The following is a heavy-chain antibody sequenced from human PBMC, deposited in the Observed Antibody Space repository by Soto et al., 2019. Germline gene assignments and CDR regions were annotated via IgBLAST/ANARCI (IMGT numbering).Heavy chain of an antibody. V-gene: IGHV3-23*01. Sequence: GGSLRLSCAASGFTFSSYAMSWVRQAPGKGLEWVSAISGSGGSTYYADSVKGRFTISRDNSKNTLYLQMNSLRAEDTAVYYCATIEVPDNWFDPWGQGTLVTVS. J-gene: IGHJ5*02. CDR2: ISGSGGST. CDR3: ATIEVPDNWFDP. CDR1: GFTFSSYA. D-gene: IGHD3-9*01.